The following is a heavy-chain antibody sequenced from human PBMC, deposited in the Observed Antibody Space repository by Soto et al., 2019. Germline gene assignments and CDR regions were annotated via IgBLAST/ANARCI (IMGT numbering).Heavy chain of an antibody. CDR1: GFTFSPFW. D-gene: IGHD4-4*01. J-gene: IGHJ4*02. Sequence: EVQLVESGGGLVQPGGSLRLSCAASGFTFSPFWMHWVRQVPGKGPVWVSRINSDGNSTSYADSVKGRFTISRDNAKNKVYLHMNSLSAEDTAVYYCARGSNHFDYWGQGTLVTVSS. V-gene: IGHV3-74*01. CDR3: ARGSNHFDY. CDR2: INSDGNST.